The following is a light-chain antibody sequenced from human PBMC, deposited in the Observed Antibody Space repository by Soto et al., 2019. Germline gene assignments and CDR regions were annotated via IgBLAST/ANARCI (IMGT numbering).Light chain of an antibody. Sequence: EIVMTQSPATLSVSPGERATLSCRASQSVSSNLAWHQQKPGQAPRLLIYGASTRATGIPARFSGSGSGTEFTLTISSLQSEDFAVSYCQQYNNWHQTFGQGTKV. CDR2: GAS. J-gene: IGKJ1*01. CDR1: QSVSSN. V-gene: IGKV3-15*01. CDR3: QQYNNWHQT.